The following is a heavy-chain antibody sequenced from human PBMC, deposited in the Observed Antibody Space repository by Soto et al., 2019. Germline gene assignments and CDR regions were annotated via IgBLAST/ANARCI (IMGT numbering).Heavy chain of an antibody. D-gene: IGHD2-21*01. CDR2: ISGSGGNI. CDR1: GFTFSHYV. J-gene: IGHJ5*02. CDR3: ARGLGVANNWFDP. Sequence: GGSLRLSCAASGFTFSHYVLNWVRQSPGKGLEWVSAISGSGGNINYADSVKGRFTISRDNAKNTLYLQMNSLRDEDTAVYYCARGLGVANNWFDPWGQGTLVTVSS. V-gene: IGHV3-23*01.